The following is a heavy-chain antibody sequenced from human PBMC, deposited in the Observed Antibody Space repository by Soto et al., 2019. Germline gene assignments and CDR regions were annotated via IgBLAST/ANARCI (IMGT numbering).Heavy chain of an antibody. V-gene: IGHV3-74*01. CDR1: GFTFSSYW. Sequence: EVQLVESGGGLVQPGGSLRLSCAASGFTFSSYWMHWVRQAPGKGLVWVSRLNSDGSSTSYADAVKGRFTVSRDNAKNTQYLQMNSLRAEDTAVYYCVRTSLVVAAATREDYWGQGTLVTVSS. CDR3: VRTSLVVAAATREDY. J-gene: IGHJ4*02. CDR2: LNSDGSST. D-gene: IGHD2-15*01.